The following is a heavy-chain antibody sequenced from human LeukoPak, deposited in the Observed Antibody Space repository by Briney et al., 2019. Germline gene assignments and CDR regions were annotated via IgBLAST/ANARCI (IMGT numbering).Heavy chain of an antibody. CDR2: IYPGDSDT. V-gene: IGHV5-51*01. D-gene: IGHD3-9*01. CDR1: GYSFTSYW. Sequence: GESLKISCKGSGYSFTSYWIGWVRQMPGKGLEWMGIIYPGDSDTRYSPSFQGQVTISADKSISTGYLQWSSLKASDTAMYYCARHSRRITIFHSDYSGMDVWGQGTTVTVSS. J-gene: IGHJ6*02. CDR3: ARHSRRITIFHSDYSGMDV.